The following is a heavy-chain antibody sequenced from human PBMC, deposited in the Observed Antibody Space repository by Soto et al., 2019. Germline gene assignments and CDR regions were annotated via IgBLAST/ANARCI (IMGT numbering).Heavy chain of an antibody. CDR1: GGSISSYY. J-gene: IGHJ4*02. CDR3: ARRYGDCFDY. Sequence: SETLSLPFTVSGGSISSYYWSWIRQPPGKGLEWIGYIYYSGSTNYNPSLKSRVTISVDTSKNQFSLKLSSVTAADTAVYYCARRYGDCFDYWGQGTLVTVS. D-gene: IGHD4-17*01. CDR2: IYYSGST. V-gene: IGHV4-59*08.